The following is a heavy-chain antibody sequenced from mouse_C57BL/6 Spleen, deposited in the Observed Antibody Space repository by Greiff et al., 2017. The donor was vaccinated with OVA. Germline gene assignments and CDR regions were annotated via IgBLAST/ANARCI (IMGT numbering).Heavy chain of an antibody. CDR1: GYTFTSYW. CDR2: IDPSDSET. CDR3: AREDGNYGGGYFDY. J-gene: IGHJ2*01. Sequence: VQLQQPGAELVRPGSSVKLSCKASGYTFTSYWMHWVKQRPIQGLEWIGNIDPSDSETHYNQKFKDKATLTVDKSSSTAYMQLSSLTSEDSAVYYCAREDGNYGGGYFDYWGQGTTLTVSS. V-gene: IGHV1-52*01. D-gene: IGHD2-1*01.